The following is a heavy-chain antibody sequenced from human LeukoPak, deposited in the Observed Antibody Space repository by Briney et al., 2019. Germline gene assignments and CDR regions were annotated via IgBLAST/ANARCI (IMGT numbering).Heavy chain of an antibody. D-gene: IGHD1-26*01. J-gene: IGHJ3*02. Sequence: SETLSLTCTVSGVSISSYYRSWIRQPPGKGLEWIGYIYYSGSTNYNPSLKSRVTISVDTSKNQFSLKLSSVTAADTAVYYCARVDSGSYFGAFDIWGQGTMVTVSS. CDR1: GVSISSYY. CDR2: IYYSGST. CDR3: ARVDSGSYFGAFDI. V-gene: IGHV4-59*01.